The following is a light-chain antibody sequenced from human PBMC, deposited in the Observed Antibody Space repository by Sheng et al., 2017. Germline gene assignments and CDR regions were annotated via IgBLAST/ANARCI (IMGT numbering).Light chain of an antibody. CDR3: CSYASSSTLV. J-gene: IGLJ1*01. CDR1: SSDVGSYNV. CDR2: DGT. V-gene: IGLV2-23*01. Sequence: QSALTQPASVSGSPGQSITISCTGTSSDVGSYNVVSWYQQHPGRAPTLIIYDGTKRPSGVSNRFSGSKSGNMASLTISGLQAEDEADYYCCSYASSSTLVFGTGTKVTVL.